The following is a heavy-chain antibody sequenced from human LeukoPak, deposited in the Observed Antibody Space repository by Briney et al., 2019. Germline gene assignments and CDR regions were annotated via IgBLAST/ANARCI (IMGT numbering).Heavy chain of an antibody. D-gene: IGHD1-1*01. J-gene: IGHJ4*02. CDR3: AKDKGKTGTGTIDS. Sequence: PGGSLRLSCAASGFSFNDYAMHWVRQAPGKGLEWVSGITWNSNGIAYADSVKGRFTISRDSAKNSLYVQIDSLRPEDTAFYYCAKDKGKTGTGTIDSWGQGTLVTVSP. CDR2: ITWNSNGI. V-gene: IGHV3-9*01. CDR1: GFSFNDYA.